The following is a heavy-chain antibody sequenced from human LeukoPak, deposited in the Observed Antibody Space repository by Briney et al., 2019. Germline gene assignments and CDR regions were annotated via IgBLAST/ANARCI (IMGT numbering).Heavy chain of an antibody. V-gene: IGHV4-59*01. J-gene: IGHJ4*02. D-gene: IGHD3-3*01. CDR2: IYYSGST. Sequence: KTSETLSLTCTVSGGSISSYYWSWIRQPPGKGLEWIGYIYYSGSTNYNPSLKSRVTISVDMSKNQFSLKLSSVTAADTAVYYCARDSLEGLNYWGQGTLVTVSS. CDR3: ARDSLEGLNY. CDR1: GGSISSYY.